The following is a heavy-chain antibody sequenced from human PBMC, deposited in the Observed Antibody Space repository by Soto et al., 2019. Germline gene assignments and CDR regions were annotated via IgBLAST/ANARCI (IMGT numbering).Heavy chain of an antibody. CDR1: GYSFSTHW. Sequence: GESLKISCRASGYSFSTHWIAWVRQMPGKGPEWLGIIYPGDSDTRYSPSFEGQVTISADKSITTAYLAWRGLWASDTAMYFCARSQFDYIWGSSGYFDYWGQGTLVTVSS. D-gene: IGHD3-16*01. V-gene: IGHV5-51*01. CDR3: ARSQFDYIWGSSGYFDY. CDR2: IYPGDSDT. J-gene: IGHJ4*02.